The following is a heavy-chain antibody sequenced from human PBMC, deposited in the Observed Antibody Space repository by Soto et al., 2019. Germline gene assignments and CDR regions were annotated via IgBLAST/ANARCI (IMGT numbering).Heavy chain of an antibody. V-gene: IGHV4-30-2*01. CDR1: GGSISSGGYS. Sequence: SETLSLTCAVSGGSISSGGYSWSWIRQPPGKGLEWIGYIYHSGSTYYNPSLKSRVTISVDRSKNQFSLKLSSVTAADTAVYYCASFKRAYYFDYWGQGTLVTVSS. J-gene: IGHJ4*02. CDR2: IYHSGST. D-gene: IGHD1-1*01. CDR3: ASFKRAYYFDY.